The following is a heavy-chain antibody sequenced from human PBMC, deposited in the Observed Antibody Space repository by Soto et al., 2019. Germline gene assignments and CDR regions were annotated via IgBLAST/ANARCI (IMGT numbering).Heavy chain of an antibody. Sequence: GASVKGSCKASGYTFTSYYMHWVRQAPGQGLEWMGIINPSGGSTSYAQKFQGRVTMTRDTSTSTVYMELSSLRPEDTAVYYCAPDLGSGYWIYDYWGHVTLVTVSS. CDR2: INPSGGST. CDR1: GYTFTSYY. V-gene: IGHV1-46*01. CDR3: APDLGSGYWIYDY. J-gene: IGHJ4*01. D-gene: IGHD3-10*01.